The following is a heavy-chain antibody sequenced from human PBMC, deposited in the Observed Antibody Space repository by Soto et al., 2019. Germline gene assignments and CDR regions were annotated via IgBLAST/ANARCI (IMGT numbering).Heavy chain of an antibody. CDR2: ISTNGRNI. D-gene: IGHD3-16*02. CDR3: AKAGITFGGVIVRNAFDI. J-gene: IGHJ3*02. Sequence: PGGSLRLSCVASGFIFSDYYMSWIRQTPGRGLEWASYISTNGRNIYYADSVKGRFTISRDNTKNSLYLQMNSLRAEDTAVYYCAKAGITFGGVIVRNAFDIWGPGTMVTVSS. CDR1: GFIFSDYY. V-gene: IGHV3-11*04.